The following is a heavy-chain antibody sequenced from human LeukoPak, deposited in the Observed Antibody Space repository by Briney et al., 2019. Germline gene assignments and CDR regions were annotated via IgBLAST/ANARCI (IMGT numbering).Heavy chain of an antibody. V-gene: IGHV3-48*04. Sequence: PSGGSLRLSCAASGFNFSSYIMNWVRQAPGKGLEWVSYIASSSSAIYYADSVKGRFTISRDNAKNSLYLQMNSLRAEDTAVYYCARSYGSGSYYSSPLGYWGQGTLVTVSS. CDR1: GFNFSSYI. D-gene: IGHD3-10*01. CDR3: ARSYGSGSYYSSPLGY. J-gene: IGHJ4*02. CDR2: IASSSSAI.